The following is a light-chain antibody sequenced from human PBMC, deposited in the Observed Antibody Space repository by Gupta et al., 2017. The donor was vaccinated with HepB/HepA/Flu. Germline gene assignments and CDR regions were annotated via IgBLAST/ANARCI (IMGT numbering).Light chain of an antibody. J-gene: IGLJ2*01. Sequence: QSALTQPRSVSGSPGQSVTTSCTGTSSDVGGYNYVSWYQQHPDKAPKLMIYDVRKRPAGVPDLFSGAKSGNTANLTIAGRQAEDEDDYYCCSYAGSLLVFGGGTKLTVL. V-gene: IGLV2-11*01. CDR2: DVR. CDR3: CSYAGSLLV. CDR1: SSDVGGYNY.